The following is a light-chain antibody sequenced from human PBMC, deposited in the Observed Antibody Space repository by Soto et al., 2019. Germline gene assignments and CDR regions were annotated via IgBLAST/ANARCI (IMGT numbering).Light chain of an antibody. CDR1: QSVNGF. CDR2: RIF. Sequence: EIVMTQSPGTLSVFPGESVTLSCRASQSVNGFLDWFQHKPGQAPRLVLKRIFIRAIGVPARFSASGSETEFTLTINGLQSEDSGVYYCLQHYAWPWTFGQGTKVEIK. J-gene: IGKJ1*01. V-gene: IGKV3-15*01. CDR3: LQHYAWPWT.